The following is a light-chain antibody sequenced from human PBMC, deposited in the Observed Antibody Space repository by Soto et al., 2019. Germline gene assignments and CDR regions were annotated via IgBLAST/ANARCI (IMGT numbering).Light chain of an antibody. CDR2: QTS. V-gene: IGKV3-11*01. Sequence: IVLTQPPSTLSSFPGDRATLSCRASQYINTRLAWYQHRPGQAPRLLIYQTSIRAAGIPDRFSASGSGTDFTLTISDVQPEDFALYYCHQRQSWPRTFGQGTKVDI. CDR3: HQRQSWPRT. J-gene: IGKJ1*01. CDR1: QYINTR.